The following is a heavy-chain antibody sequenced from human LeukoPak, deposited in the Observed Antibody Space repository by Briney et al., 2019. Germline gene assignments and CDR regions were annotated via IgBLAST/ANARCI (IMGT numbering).Heavy chain of an antibody. J-gene: IGHJ3*02. CDR1: GYSISSGYY. Sequence: SETLSLTCAVSGYSISSGYYWGWIRQPPGKGLEWIGSIYHSGSTYYNPSLKSRVTISVDTSKNQFSLKLSSVAAADTAVYYCARDHSGSYFSKLDAFDIWGQGTMVTVFS. CDR2: IYHSGST. CDR3: ARDHSGSYFSKLDAFDI. V-gene: IGHV4-38-2*02. D-gene: IGHD1-26*01.